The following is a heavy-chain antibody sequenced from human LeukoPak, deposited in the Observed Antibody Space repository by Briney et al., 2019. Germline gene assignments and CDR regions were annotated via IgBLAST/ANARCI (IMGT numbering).Heavy chain of an antibody. CDR1: GFTFSNYN. V-gene: IGHV3-64D*06. CDR3: ASPYSGYDYNFDH. J-gene: IGHJ4*02. CDR2: ISSNGGST. D-gene: IGHD5-12*01. Sequence: PGGSLRLSCAASGFTFSNYNMNWVRQAPGEGLEYVSSISSNGGSTYYADSVKGRFTISRDNSKNTLFLQMSSLRTEDTAVYYCASPYSGYDYNFDHWGQGTLVTVSS.